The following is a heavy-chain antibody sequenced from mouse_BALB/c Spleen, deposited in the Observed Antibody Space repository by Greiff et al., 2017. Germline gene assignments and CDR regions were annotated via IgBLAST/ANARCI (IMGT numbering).Heavy chain of an antibody. D-gene: IGHD2-3*01. CDR3: AKGYSYAMDY. J-gene: IGHJ4*01. CDR1: GFNITDYY. CDR2: IDPENGNT. V-gene: IGHV14-1*02. Sequence: VQLQQSGAELVRPGALVKLSCKASGFNITDYYMHWVKQRPEQGLEWIGWIDPENGNTIYDPKFQGKASITADTSSNTAYLQLSSLTSEDTAVYYCAKGYSYAMDYWGQGTSGTVSS.